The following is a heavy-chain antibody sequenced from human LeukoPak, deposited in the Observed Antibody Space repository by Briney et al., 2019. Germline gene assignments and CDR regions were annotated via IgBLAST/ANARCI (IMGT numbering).Heavy chain of an antibody. CDR3: ARRDIVVVPARGYYMDV. J-gene: IGHJ6*03. CDR1: GGSFSGYY. Sequence: PSETLSLTCAVYGGSFSGYYWSWIRQPPGKGLEWIGEINHSGSTNYNPSLKSRVTISVDTSKNQFSLKLSSVTAADTAVYYCARRDIVVVPARGYYMDVWGKGTTVTVSS. V-gene: IGHV4-34*01. CDR2: INHSGST. D-gene: IGHD2-2*01.